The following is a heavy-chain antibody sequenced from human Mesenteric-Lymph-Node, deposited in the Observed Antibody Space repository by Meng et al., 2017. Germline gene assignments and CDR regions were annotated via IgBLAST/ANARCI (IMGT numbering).Heavy chain of an antibody. CDR2: ISSSGSTI. D-gene: IGHD3-10*01. V-gene: IGHV3-48*03. J-gene: IGHJ4*02. Sequence: GGSLRLSCAASGFTFSTYEMNWVRQAPGKGLEWVSYISSSGSTIYYADSVKGRFTISRDNAKNSLYLQMNSLRAEDTAVYYCARDYGSHFDYWGQGTLVTVSS. CDR1: GFTFSTYE. CDR3: ARDYGSHFDY.